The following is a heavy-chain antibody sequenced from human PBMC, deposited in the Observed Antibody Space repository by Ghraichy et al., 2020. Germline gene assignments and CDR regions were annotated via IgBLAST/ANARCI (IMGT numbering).Heavy chain of an antibody. V-gene: IGHV4-30-2*01. D-gene: IGHD2-2*01. Sequence: SETLSLTCAVSGGSISSGGYSWSWIRQPPGKGLEWIGYIYHSGSTYYNPSLKSRVTISVDRSKNQFSLKLSSVTAADTAVYYCARGAGYCSSTSCYKPKYYYYYMDVWGKGTTVTVSS. CDR2: IYHSGST. CDR3: ARGAGYCSSTSCYKPKYYYYYMDV. J-gene: IGHJ6*03. CDR1: GGSISSGGYS.